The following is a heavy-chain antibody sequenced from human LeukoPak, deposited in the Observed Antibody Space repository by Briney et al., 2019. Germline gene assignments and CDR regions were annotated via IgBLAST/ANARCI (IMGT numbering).Heavy chain of an antibody. CDR3: VKDPGGSGSDY. CDR2: ISGSGGST. D-gene: IGHD3-3*01. J-gene: IGHJ4*02. V-gene: IGHV3-23*01. Sequence: GGSLRLSCAASGFTFSSYLMTWVRQAPGKGLEWVSGISGSGGSTYYADSVKGRFTISRDNAKKTLYLQMNSLRAEDTAVYYCVKDPGGSGSDYWGQGTLVTVSP. CDR1: GFTFSSYL.